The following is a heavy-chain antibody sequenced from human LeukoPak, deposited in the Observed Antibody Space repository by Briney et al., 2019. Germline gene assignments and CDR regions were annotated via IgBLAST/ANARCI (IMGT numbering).Heavy chain of an antibody. CDR1: GFTFSSYG. CDR3: TRSGYRHPYHFES. CDR2: ISGSGGRT. Sequence: GGSLRLSCAASGFTFSSYGMHWVRQAPGKGLEWVSVISGSGGRTYYADSVKGRFTISRDNSKNTLSLQMNSLRADDTAIYYCTRSGYRHPYHFESWGQGTLVIVSS. J-gene: IGHJ4*02. D-gene: IGHD3-22*01. V-gene: IGHV3-23*01.